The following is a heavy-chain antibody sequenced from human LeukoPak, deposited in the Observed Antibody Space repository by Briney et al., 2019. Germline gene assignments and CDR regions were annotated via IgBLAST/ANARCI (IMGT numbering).Heavy chain of an antibody. CDR3: ARDTYYYGSGSYTTLIGNGMDV. Sequence: PSETLSLTCTVSGGSISNYYWSWIRQPPGKGLEWIGYIYYSGSTNYNPSLKSRVTISVDTSKNQFSLKLSSVTAADTAVYYCARDTYYYGSGSYTTLIGNGMDVWGQGTTVTVSS. D-gene: IGHD3-10*01. V-gene: IGHV4-59*01. CDR1: GGSISNYY. CDR2: IYYSGST. J-gene: IGHJ6*02.